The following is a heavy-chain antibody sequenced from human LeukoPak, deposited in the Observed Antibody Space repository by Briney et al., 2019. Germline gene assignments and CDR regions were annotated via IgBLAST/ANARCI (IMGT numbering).Heavy chain of an antibody. CDR2: ISGSGGST. V-gene: IGHV3-23*01. J-gene: IGHJ5*02. D-gene: IGHD4-17*01. CDR3: AKAHGRTVTTSWFDP. Sequence: GGSLRLSCAASGFTFSSYAMSWVRQATGKGLERVSAISGSGGSTYYADSVRGRFTISRDNSKNTLYLQMNSLRAEDTAVYYCAKAHGRTVTTSWFDPWGQGTLVTVSS. CDR1: GFTFSSYA.